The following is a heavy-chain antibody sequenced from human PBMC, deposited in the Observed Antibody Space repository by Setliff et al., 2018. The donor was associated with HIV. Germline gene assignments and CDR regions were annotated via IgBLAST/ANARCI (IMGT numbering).Heavy chain of an antibody. D-gene: IGHD3-10*01. CDR2: IIPVFGMT. Sequence: SVKVSCKASGGTFSSSALSWVRQARGQGPEWLGGIIPVFGMTDYAQNFQGRLTITTDESTSTAYMELSSLRSEDTAVYYCARDSPPQLQDYYYGMDVWGQGTTVTVSS. J-gene: IGHJ6*02. CDR1: GGTFSSSA. CDR3: ARDSPPQLQDYYYGMDV. V-gene: IGHV1-69*05.